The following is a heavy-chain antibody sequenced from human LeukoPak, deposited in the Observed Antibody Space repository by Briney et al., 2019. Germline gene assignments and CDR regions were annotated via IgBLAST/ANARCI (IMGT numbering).Heavy chain of an antibody. V-gene: IGHV1-8*01. CDR1: GYTFTSYD. J-gene: IGHJ4*02. D-gene: IGHD2-21*02. CDR2: MNPNSGNT. CDR3: ARGLYCGGDCQGFDY. Sequence: GASVKVSCKASGYTFTSYDINWVRQVTGQGLEWMGWMNPNSGNTGYAQKFQGRVTMTRNTSISTAYMELSSLRSEDTAVYYCARGLYCGGDCQGFDYWGQGTLVTVSS.